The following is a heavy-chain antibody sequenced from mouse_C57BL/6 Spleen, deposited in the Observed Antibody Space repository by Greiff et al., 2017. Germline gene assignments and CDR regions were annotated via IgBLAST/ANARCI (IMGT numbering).Heavy chain of an antibody. D-gene: IGHD3-1*01. V-gene: IGHV1-26*01. Sequence: EVQLQQSGPELVKPGASVKISCKASGYTFTDYYMNWVKQSHGKSLEWIGDINPNNGGTSYNQKFKGKATLTVDKSSSTAYMELRSLTSEDSAVYYCARGGGTEGYWYFDVWGTGTTVTVSS. CDR1: GYTFTDYY. CDR3: ARGGGTEGYWYFDV. CDR2: INPNNGGT. J-gene: IGHJ1*03.